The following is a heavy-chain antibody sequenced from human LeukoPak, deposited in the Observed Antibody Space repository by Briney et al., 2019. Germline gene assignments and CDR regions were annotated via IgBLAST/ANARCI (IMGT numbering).Heavy chain of an antibody. CDR3: ARSVRAVAANWFDP. V-gene: IGHV4-59*01. J-gene: IGHJ5*02. CDR1: GGSISSYY. D-gene: IGHD6-19*01. CDR2: IYYSGST. Sequence: PSETLSLTCTVSGGSISSYYWGWIRQPPGKGLEWIGYIYYSGSTNYNPSLKSRVTISVDTSKNQFSLKLSSVTAADTAVYYCARSVRAVAANWFDPWGQGTLVTVSS.